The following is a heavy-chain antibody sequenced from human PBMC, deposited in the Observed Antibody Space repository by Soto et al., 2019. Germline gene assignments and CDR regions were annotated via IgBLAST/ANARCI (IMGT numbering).Heavy chain of an antibody. D-gene: IGHD4-17*01. J-gene: IGHJ2*01. CDR2: IIPIFGTA. V-gene: IGHV1-69*01. CDR1: GGTFSSYA. CDR3: ARPKNRYYGDYNYWYFDL. Sequence: QVQLVQSGAEVKKPGSSVKVSCKASGGTFSSYAISWVRQAPGQGLEWMGGIIPIFGTANYAQKFQGRVTITADESTSKAYMERSSLRSEDTAVYYCARPKNRYYGDYNYWYFDLWGRGTLVTVSS.